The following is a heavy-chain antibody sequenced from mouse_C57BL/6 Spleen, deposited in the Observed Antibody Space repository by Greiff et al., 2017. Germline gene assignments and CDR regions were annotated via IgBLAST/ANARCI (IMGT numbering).Heavy chain of an antibody. CDR1: GYTFTSYW. J-gene: IGHJ4*01. D-gene: IGHD3-2*02. V-gene: IGHV1-61*01. CDR3: ARTAQAIYARDY. CDR2: IYPSDSET. Sequence: VQLQQPGAELVRPGSSVKLSCKASGYTFTSYWMDWVKQRPGQGLEWIGNIYPSDSETHYNQKFKDKATLTVDKSSSTAYMQLSSLTSEDSAVYYCARTAQAIYARDYWGQGTSVTVSS.